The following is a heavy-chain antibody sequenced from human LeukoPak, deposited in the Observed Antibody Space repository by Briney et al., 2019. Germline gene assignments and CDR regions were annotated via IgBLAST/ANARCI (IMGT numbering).Heavy chain of an antibody. V-gene: IGHV1-2*02. CDR2: INPNSGGT. Sequence: ASVKVSCKASGYTFTSYGISWVRQAPGQGLEWMGWINPNSGGTNYAQKFQGRVTMTRDTSISTAYMELSRLRSDDTAVYYCARDLSWSMTPPYYYYYMDVWGKGTTVTISS. CDR3: ARDLSWSMTPPYYYYYMDV. D-gene: IGHD2-8*01. J-gene: IGHJ6*03. CDR1: GYTFTSYG.